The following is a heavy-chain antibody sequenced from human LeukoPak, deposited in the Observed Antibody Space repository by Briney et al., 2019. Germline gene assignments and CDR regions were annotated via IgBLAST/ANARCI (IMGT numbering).Heavy chain of an antibody. CDR3: AKAQGLCSGGSCYPRAYSFDY. Sequence: PGGSLRLSCVDSGFTFSTYAMSWVRQVPGKGLEWVSTISGSRGVTKFADSVKGRFTISRDNSKNTLYLQINSLRADDTAVYYCAKAQGLCSGGSCYPRAYSFDYWGRGILVTASS. CDR1: GFTFSTYA. J-gene: IGHJ4*02. V-gene: IGHV3-23*01. D-gene: IGHD2-15*01. CDR2: ISGSRGVT.